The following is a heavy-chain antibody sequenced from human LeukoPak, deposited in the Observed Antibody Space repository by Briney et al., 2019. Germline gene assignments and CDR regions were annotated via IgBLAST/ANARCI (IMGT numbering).Heavy chain of an antibody. D-gene: IGHD6-19*01. V-gene: IGHV4-38-2*02. J-gene: IGHJ4*02. Sequence: PSETLSLTCTVSGYSISSGYYWGWIRQPPGKGLEWIGTIHHSGNTYYNPSLKSRVTISVDTSKNQFSLKVSSVTAADTAVYYCARRTNIAVAFDYWGQGTLVAVSS. CDR3: ARRTNIAVAFDY. CDR2: IHHSGNT. CDR1: GYSISSGYY.